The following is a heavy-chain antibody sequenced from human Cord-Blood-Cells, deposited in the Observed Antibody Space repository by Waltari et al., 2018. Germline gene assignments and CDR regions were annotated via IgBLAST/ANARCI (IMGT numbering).Heavy chain of an antibody. CDR1: GYTFTSYD. Sequence: QVQLVQSGAEVKKPGASVKVSCKASGYTFTSYDINWVRQAPGQGLEWMGWMNPNSGNTGYAQKFQGRVTITRNTSISTAYMELSSLRSEDTAVYYCARGRPRYNWNYNWFDPWGQGTLVTVSS. CDR2: MNPNSGNT. CDR3: ARGRPRYNWNYNWFDP. J-gene: IGHJ5*02. D-gene: IGHD1-7*01. V-gene: IGHV1-8*03.